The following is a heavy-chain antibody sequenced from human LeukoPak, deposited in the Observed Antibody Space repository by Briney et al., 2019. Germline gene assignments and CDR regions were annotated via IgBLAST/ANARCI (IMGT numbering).Heavy chain of an antibody. V-gene: IGHV3-11*01. CDR1: GFNFSAFY. J-gene: IGHJ4*02. CDR2: ISPRAFST. Sequence: PGGSLRLSCTVGGFNFSAFYMSWIRQSPGGGLEWLSYISPRAFSTYYADSARGRFTMSRDNTHGSPLLHMATMRVDDSAIYYCARGKRSFDFWGQGTRVSVSS. CDR3: ARGKRSFDF.